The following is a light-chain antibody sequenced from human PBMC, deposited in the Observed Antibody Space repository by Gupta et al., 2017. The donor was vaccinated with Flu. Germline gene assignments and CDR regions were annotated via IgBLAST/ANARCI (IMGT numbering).Light chain of an antibody. Sequence: DIVMTQSPDSLAVSVGERATINCKSSQSVLYSSNNKNYLAWYQQKPGQPPKLLIYWASTRESGVPDRFSGSGSGTDFTLTISSLHAEDVAVYYCQQDDSAPYTFGPGTKLEIK. CDR1: QSVLYSSNNKNY. V-gene: IGKV4-1*01. J-gene: IGKJ2*01. CDR2: WAS. CDR3: QQDDSAPYT.